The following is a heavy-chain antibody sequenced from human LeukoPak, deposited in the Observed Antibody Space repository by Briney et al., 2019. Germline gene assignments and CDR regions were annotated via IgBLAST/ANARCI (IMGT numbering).Heavy chain of an antibody. CDR1: GFTFSTYN. CDR3: ARDPYSGNYGNYYYYYMDV. J-gene: IGHJ6*03. Sequence: GGSLRLSCAASGFTFSTYNMNWLRHAPGKALEGLSSITSSSSYIYYADSVKGRFTISRDNAKNSLYLQMSSLSPDDTAVYFCARDPYSGNYGNYYYYYMDVWGKGTTVTIS. V-gene: IGHV3-21*06. D-gene: IGHD1-26*01. CDR2: ITSSSSYI.